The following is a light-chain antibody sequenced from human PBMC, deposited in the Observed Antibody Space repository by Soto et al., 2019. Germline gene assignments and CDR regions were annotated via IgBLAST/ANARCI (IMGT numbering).Light chain of an antibody. V-gene: IGLV1-51*02. CDR2: ENN. CDR3: GTWDSSLSSWV. Sequence: QSVFTQPPSVSAAPGQKVTISSSGSRSNIGNKYVSWYQQLPGTAPKLLIYENNTRPSGITDRCSGCKSGTSATLGITGLQTGDEADYYCGTWDSSLSSWVFSGGTKLTVL. CDR1: RSNIGNKY. J-gene: IGLJ3*02.